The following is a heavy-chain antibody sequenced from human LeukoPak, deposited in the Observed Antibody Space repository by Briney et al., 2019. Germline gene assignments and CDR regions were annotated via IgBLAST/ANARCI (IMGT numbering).Heavy chain of an antibody. CDR1: GFTFSSYA. V-gene: IGHV1-3*01. D-gene: IGHD2-2*01. CDR3: ASGWYQLPPYYYYGMDV. CDR2: INAGNGNT. Sequence: PGGSLRFSCAASGFTFSSYAMHWVRQAPGQRLEWMGWINAGNGNTKYSQKFRGRVTITRDTSASTAYMELSSLRSKDTAVYYCASGWYQLPPYYYYGMDVWGQGTTVTVSS. J-gene: IGHJ6*02.